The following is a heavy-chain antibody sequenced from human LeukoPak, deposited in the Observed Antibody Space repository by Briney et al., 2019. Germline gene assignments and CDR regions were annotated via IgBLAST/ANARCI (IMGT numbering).Heavy chain of an antibody. Sequence: SETLSLTCTVSGVSISSYYWSWIRQPAGKGLEWIGRIYTSGSTNYNPSLKSRVTISVDTSKNQFSLKLSSVTAADTAVYYCARRIPIRSPLDYWGQGTLVTVSS. CDR2: IYTSGST. D-gene: IGHD3-3*01. CDR1: GVSISSYY. J-gene: IGHJ4*02. CDR3: ARRIPIRSPLDY. V-gene: IGHV4-4*07.